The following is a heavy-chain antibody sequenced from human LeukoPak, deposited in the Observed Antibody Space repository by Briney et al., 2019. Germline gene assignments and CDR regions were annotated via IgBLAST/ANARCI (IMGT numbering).Heavy chain of an antibody. CDR1: GGPISSSSYY. V-gene: IGHV4-39*01. CDR2: IYCSGST. CDR3: ARLITGHNWFDP. Sequence: SETLSLTGTGSGGPISSSSYYWGWIRQPPGKGLEWIGSIYCSGSTYYNPSLKSRVTISVDTSKNRFSLKLSSVTAADTAVYYCARLITGHNWFDPWGQGTLVTVSS. D-gene: IGHD3-16*01. J-gene: IGHJ5*02.